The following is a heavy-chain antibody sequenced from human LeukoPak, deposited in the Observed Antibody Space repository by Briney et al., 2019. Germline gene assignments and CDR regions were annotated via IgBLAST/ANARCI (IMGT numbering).Heavy chain of an antibody. V-gene: IGHV1-69*02. D-gene: IGHD3-3*01. J-gene: IGHJ4*02. CDR2: IIPILGIA. Sequence: GASVKVSCKASGGTFSSYTISWVRQAPGQGLEWMGRIIPILGIANYAQKFQGRVTITADKSTSTAYMELSSLRSEDTAVYYCAKGLPGSGYYYFDYWGQGTLVTVSS. CDR1: GGTFSSYT. CDR3: AKGLPGSGYYYFDY.